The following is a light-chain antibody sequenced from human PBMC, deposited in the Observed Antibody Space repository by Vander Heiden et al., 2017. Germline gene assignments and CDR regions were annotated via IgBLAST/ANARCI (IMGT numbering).Light chain of an antibody. CDR2: AAS. V-gene: IGKV1-39*01. Sequence: DIQMTQPPSYLSASLVDRVTMTCLASQTISNYLNWYQQKPGKAPKLLIYAASSLQSGVPSRFSGSVSGTDFTLTISSLQPEDFATYYCQHNYNIPPMFGQGTKVEIK. CDR1: QTISNY. J-gene: IGKJ1*01. CDR3: QHNYNIPPM.